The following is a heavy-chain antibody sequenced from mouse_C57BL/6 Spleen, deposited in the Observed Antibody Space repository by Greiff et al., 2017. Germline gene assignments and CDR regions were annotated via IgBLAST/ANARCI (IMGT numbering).Heavy chain of an antibody. Sequence: EVKLQESGPGLVKPSQSLSLTCSVTGYSITSGYYWNWIRQFPGNKLEWMGYISYDGSNNYNPSLNNRISITRDTSKNQFFLKLNSVTTEDTATYYCARENGYGADWGQGTLVTVSA. CDR3: ARENGYGAD. V-gene: IGHV3-6*01. CDR2: ISYDGSN. D-gene: IGHD2-2*01. CDR1: GYSITSGYY. J-gene: IGHJ3*01.